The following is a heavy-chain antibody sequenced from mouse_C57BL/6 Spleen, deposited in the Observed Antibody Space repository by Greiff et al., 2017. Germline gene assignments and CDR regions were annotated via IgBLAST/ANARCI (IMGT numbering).Heavy chain of an antibody. V-gene: IGHV1-74*01. Sequence: QVQLQQPGAELVKPGASVKVSCKASGYTFTSYWMHWVKQRPGQGLEWIGRIHPSDSDTNYTHKFKGKATLTVNNSSSTAYMQLLSLTSEDSAVSYCAMGSSYDYAMDYWGQGTSVTVSS. CDR3: AMGSSYDYAMDY. CDR1: GYTFTSYW. D-gene: IGHD1-1*01. CDR2: IHPSDSDT. J-gene: IGHJ4*01.